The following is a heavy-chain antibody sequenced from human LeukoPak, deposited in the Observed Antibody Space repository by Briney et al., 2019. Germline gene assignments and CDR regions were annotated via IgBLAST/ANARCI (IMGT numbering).Heavy chain of an antibody. Sequence: SETLSLTCAVSGGSISSSNWWSWVRQPPGKGLEWIGEIYHSGSTNYNPSLKSRVTISVDKSKNQFSLKLSSVTVADTGVYYCAGERYGSSASYTDSSYYYGIDVWGQGTTVTVSS. V-gene: IGHV4-4*02. CDR2: IYHSGST. J-gene: IGHJ6*02. D-gene: IGHD3-10*01. CDR1: GGSISSSNW. CDR3: AGERYGSSASYTDSSYYYGIDV.